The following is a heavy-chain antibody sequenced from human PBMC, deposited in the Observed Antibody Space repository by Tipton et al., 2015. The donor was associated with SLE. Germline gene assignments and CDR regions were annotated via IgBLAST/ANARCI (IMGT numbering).Heavy chain of an antibody. D-gene: IGHD5-24*01. CDR2: IYHSGST. Sequence: TLSLTCAVSGYSISSGYYWGWIRQPPGKGLEWIGSIYHSGSTYYNPSLESRVTISVDTSKNQFSLKLSSVTAADTAVYYCAREVEGYYYYYMDVWGKGTTVTVSS. V-gene: IGHV4-38-2*02. J-gene: IGHJ6*03. CDR1: GYSISSGYY. CDR3: AREVEGYYYYYMDV.